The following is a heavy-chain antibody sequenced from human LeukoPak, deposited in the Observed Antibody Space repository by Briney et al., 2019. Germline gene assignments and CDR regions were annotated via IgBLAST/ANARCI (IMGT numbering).Heavy chain of an antibody. CDR1: GFSLSTSGVG. Sequence: SGPTLVNPPQTLTLTCTFSGFSLSTSGVGVGWIRQPPGKALEWLALIYWVDDKRYSPSLKSRLTITKDTSKNQVVLTMTNMDPVDTATYYCAHSPPLGTFGGVIVPSSFDYWGQGTLVTVSS. J-gene: IGHJ4*02. CDR2: IYWVDDK. V-gene: IGHV2-5*02. D-gene: IGHD3-16*02. CDR3: AHSPPLGTFGGVIVPSSFDY.